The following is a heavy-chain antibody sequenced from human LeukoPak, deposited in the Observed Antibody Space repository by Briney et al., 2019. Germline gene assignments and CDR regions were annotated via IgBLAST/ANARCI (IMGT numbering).Heavy chain of an antibody. CDR1: GGSISGSSYY. CDR3: ASSRSSGWYYFDF. V-gene: IGHV4-39*01. D-gene: IGHD6-19*01. Sequence: SETLSLTCSVSGGSISGSSYYSGWIRQPPGKGLEWIGSIYDSGSTYYNPSLKSRVTISVDTSKNQFSLKLSSVTAADTAVYYCASSRSSGWYYFDFWGQGTLVTVSS. CDR2: IYDSGST. J-gene: IGHJ4*02.